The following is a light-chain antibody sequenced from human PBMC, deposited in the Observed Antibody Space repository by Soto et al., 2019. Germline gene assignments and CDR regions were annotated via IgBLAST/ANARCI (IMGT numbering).Light chain of an antibody. CDR2: GAS. J-gene: IGKJ1*01. CDR3: QQYDSTPRT. CDR1: QSVSSSN. V-gene: IGKV3-20*01. Sequence: EIVLTQSPGTLSLSPGERATLSCRASQSVSSSNLGWYQQKPGQAPSLLIDGASSRSTGIPDRFSGSGSGTNFTLTISRLEPEDFSVSFCQQYDSTPRTFGQGTKVDIK.